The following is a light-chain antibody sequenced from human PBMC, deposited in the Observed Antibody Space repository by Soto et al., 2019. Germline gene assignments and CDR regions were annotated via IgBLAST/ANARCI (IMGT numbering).Light chain of an antibody. CDR3: QQYNSYPVT. J-gene: IGKJ1*01. CDR1: QRITDW. CDR2: KTS. V-gene: IGKV1-5*03. Sequence: DMQMTQSPSTLSASVGDRVTFTCRASQRITDWLAWYQHKPGRAPKLLIYKTSSLETGVPSRFSGSGSGTEFTLTISSLQPDDFATYYCQQYNSYPVTFGQGTKVEIK.